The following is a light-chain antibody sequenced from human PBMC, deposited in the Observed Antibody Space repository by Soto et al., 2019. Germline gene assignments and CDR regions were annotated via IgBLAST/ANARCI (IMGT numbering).Light chain of an antibody. Sequence: DFQMTQSPSSLSASVGDTVTITCRSSEMNTIYLNWYQQRSGKAPRLLIHAATILQNGVPSRFSGSGSGTDFTLTITSLQPEGSATYYCQQTYSPPHTLGGGTKVEIK. CDR3: QQTYSPPHT. CDR1: EMNTIY. V-gene: IGKV1-39*01. J-gene: IGKJ4*01. CDR2: AAT.